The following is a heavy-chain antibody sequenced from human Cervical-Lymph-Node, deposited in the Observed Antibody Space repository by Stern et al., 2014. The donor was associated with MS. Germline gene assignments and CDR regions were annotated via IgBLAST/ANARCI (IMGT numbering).Heavy chain of an antibody. CDR3: ANGSGMDV. CDR2: ISYDGSNK. CDR1: GFTFSSYG. V-gene: IGHV3-30*18. Sequence: VQLVESGGGVVQPGGSLRLSCAASGFTFSSYGMHWVRQAPGKGLEWVAVISYDGSNKYYAASVKGRFTISRDNSKNTLYLQMNSLRAEDTAVYYCANGSGMDVWGQGTTVTVSS. D-gene: IGHD1-26*01. J-gene: IGHJ6*02.